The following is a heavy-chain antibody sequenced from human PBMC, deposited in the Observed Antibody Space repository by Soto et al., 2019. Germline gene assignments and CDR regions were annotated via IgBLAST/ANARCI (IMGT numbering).Heavy chain of an antibody. CDR3: ARVSRVSRILTGYQSYYMDV. Sequence: GASVKVSCKASGYTFTSYYMHWVRQAPGQGLEWMGIINPSGGSTSYAQKFQGRVTMTRDTSTSTVYMELSSLRSEDTAVYYCARVSRVSRILTGYQSYYMDVWGKGTTVTVSS. J-gene: IGHJ6*03. D-gene: IGHD3-9*01. CDR2: INPSGGST. CDR1: GYTFTSYY. V-gene: IGHV1-46*01.